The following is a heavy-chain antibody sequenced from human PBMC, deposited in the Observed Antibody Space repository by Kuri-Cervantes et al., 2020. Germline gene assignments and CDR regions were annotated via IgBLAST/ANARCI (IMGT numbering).Heavy chain of an antibody. Sequence: GESLKISCAASGFTFTQYWMHWVRQAPGKGLVWVSRIDSNEISSDYADSVKGRFTISRDNARRMVYLQINSLRVDDTAVYYCVRESAGGDPDYWGQGTLVTVSS. J-gene: IGHJ4*02. CDR2: IDSNEISS. D-gene: IGHD4-17*01. V-gene: IGHV3-74*01. CDR1: GFTFTQYW. CDR3: VRESAGGDPDY.